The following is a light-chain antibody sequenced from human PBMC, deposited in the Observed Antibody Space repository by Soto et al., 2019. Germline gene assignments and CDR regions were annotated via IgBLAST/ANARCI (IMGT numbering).Light chain of an antibody. V-gene: IGKV1-27*01. CDR2: AAS. Sequence: DIQLTQSPSSLSASVGDRVTITCRTSQAISTYLVWYQQKPGTVPKLLTFAASTLQSGATSRFSGSGSGTDFTPTISSLQPEDVANYYCRNYNGAPWSVGQGTEVEIK. CDR1: QAISTY. CDR3: RNYNGAPWS. J-gene: IGKJ1*01.